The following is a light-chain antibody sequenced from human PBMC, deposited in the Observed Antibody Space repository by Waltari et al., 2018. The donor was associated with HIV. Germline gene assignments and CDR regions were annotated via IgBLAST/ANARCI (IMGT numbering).Light chain of an antibody. CDR1: QSVRTN. J-gene: IGKJ1*01. CDR2: GAS. V-gene: IGKV3-15*01. CDR3: QQYDYWPPWT. Sequence: EVLQTQSPATLSVSPGDRTTLSCRASQSVRTNLAWYQQRPGQPPRLLIYGASTRATGIAARFSGSGSGTEFTLTINSLQSEDYAVYYCQQYDYWPPWTFGQGTKVEMK.